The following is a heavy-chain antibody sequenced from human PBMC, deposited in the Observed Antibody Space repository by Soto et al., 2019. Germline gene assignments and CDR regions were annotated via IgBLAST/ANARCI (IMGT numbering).Heavy chain of an antibody. D-gene: IGHD3-22*01. CDR1: GYTFTGYY. CDR3: ARGRLPAYYDSSGSYVFDI. Sequence: ASVKVSCKASGYTFTGYYMHWVRQAPGQGLEWMGWINCNSGGTNYAQNFQGRVTMTRDTSISTAYMELSRLISDDTAMYYCARGRLPAYYDSSGSYVFDIWGQGTMVTVSS. V-gene: IGHV1-2*02. J-gene: IGHJ3*02. CDR2: INCNSGGT.